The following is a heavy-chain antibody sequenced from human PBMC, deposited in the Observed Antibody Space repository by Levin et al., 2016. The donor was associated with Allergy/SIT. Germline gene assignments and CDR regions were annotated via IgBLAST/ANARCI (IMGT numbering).Heavy chain of an antibody. CDR2: ISSSGSTI. V-gene: IGHV3-48*03. D-gene: IGHD6-13*01. J-gene: IGHJ4*02. CDR3: ATEQQLVPVY. Sequence: WIRQPPGKGLEWVSYISSSGSTIYYADSVKGRFTISRDNAKNSLYLQMNSLRAEDTAVYYCATEQQLVPVYWGQGTLVTVSS.